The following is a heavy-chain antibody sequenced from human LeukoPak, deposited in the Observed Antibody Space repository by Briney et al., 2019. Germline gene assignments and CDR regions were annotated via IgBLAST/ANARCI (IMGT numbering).Heavy chain of an antibody. Sequence: SETLSLTCTVSGGSISSYYWSWIRQPPGKGLEWIGYLYYSGSTNYNPFLKSRVTISIDTSKNQFSLKLSSVTAADTAVYYCARIGSSSCPDCNYWGQGTLVTVSS. V-gene: IGHV4-59*01. CDR2: LYYSGST. CDR3: ARIGSSSCPDCNY. CDR1: GGSISSYY. D-gene: IGHD6-13*01. J-gene: IGHJ4*02.